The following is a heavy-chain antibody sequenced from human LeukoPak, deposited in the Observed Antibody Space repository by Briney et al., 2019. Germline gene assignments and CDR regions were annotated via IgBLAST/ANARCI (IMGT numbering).Heavy chain of an antibody. Sequence: ASVKVSCKASGYTFTKYAMSWVRQAPGQGLEWMGWINTNTGNPTYAQGFTGRFVFSLDTSVNMAYLQISSLKAEDTAVYYCVASRTSFNWFDPWGQGSLVTVSS. CDR3: VASRTSFNWFDP. V-gene: IGHV7-4-1*04. CDR1: GYTFTKYA. D-gene: IGHD1/OR15-1a*01. CDR2: INTNTGNP. J-gene: IGHJ5*02.